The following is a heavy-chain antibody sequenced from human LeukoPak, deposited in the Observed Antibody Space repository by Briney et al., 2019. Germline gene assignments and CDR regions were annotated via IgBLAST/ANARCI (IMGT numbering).Heavy chain of an antibody. D-gene: IGHD2-2*01. J-gene: IGHJ5*02. CDR2: ISAYNGNT. Sequence: ASVKVSCKASGYTFTSYGISWVHQAPGQGLEWMGWISAYNGNTNYAQKLQGRVTMTTDTSTSTAYMELRSLRSDDTAVYYCAREGPPYCSSTSCGDNWFDPWGQGTLVTVSS. CDR3: AREGPPYCSSTSCGDNWFDP. V-gene: IGHV1-18*01. CDR1: GYTFTSYG.